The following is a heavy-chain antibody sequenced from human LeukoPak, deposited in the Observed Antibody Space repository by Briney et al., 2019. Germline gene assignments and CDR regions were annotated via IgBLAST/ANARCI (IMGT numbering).Heavy chain of an antibody. Sequence: PGGSLRLSCAASGFTFSSYAMHWVRQAPGKGLEWVAVISYDGSNKYYADSVKGRFTISRDTSKNTLYLQMNSLRAEDTAVYYCARGLPDSRWRPPFDPWGQGTLVTVSS. D-gene: IGHD4-23*01. V-gene: IGHV3-30*04. CDR3: ARGLPDSRWRPPFDP. J-gene: IGHJ5*02. CDR2: ISYDGSNK. CDR1: GFTFSSYA.